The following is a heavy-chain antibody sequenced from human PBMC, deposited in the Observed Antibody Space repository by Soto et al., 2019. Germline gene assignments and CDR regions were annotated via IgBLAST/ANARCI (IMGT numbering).Heavy chain of an antibody. CDR1: GFSFSTYW. V-gene: IGHV3-7*05. CDR2: IKADGSEK. Sequence: EVQLVESGGGLVQPGGSLRLSCAASGFSFSTYWMTWVRQAPGKGLEWVANIKADGSEKHYVDSVKGRFTISRDNAKNSLYLQMNSLRAEDTAVYLCARDLNVYSGSWNDAFDVRGQGTMVTVSS. CDR3: ARDLNVYSGSWNDAFDV. J-gene: IGHJ3*01. D-gene: IGHD6-13*01.